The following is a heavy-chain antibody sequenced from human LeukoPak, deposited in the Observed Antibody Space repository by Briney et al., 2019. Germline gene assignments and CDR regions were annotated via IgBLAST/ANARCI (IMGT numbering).Heavy chain of an antibody. CDR2: IYTSGST. J-gene: IGHJ4*02. CDR3: ARYDFWSGYYSG. V-gene: IGHV4-4*07. CDR1: GGSISSYY. D-gene: IGHD3-3*01. Sequence: SETLSLTCTVSGGSISSYYWSWIRQPAGKGLEWIGRIYTSGSTNYNPSLKSRVSMSVDTSKNQFSLKLSSVTAADAAVYYCARYDFWSGYYSGWGQGTLVTVSS.